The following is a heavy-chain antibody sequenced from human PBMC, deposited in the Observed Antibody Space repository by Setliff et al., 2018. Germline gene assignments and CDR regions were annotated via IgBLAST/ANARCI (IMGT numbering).Heavy chain of an antibody. Sequence: GGSLRLSCAASGFTFSHFAVTWVRQSPGRGLEWVSSISGSGGVTNYGDSVGGRFTISRDNAKNTVYLEMNSLRAEDTAKYYCAKDPNGDYVGAFDSWGRGTLVTVSS. V-gene: IGHV3-23*01. CDR1: GFTFSHFA. J-gene: IGHJ5*01. CDR2: ISGSGGVT. D-gene: IGHD4-17*01. CDR3: AKDPNGDYVGAFDS.